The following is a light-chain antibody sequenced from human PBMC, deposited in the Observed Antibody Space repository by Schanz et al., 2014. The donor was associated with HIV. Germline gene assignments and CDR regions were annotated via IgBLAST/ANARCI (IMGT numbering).Light chain of an antibody. Sequence: QSALTQPASVSGSPGQSITISCTGTSSDVGSYNLVSWYQQHPGKAPKLMIYEVSKRPSGVSSRFSGSESGITASLTISGLQPEDEADYYCSSYTSSSTLVFGGGTKLTVL. V-gene: IGLV2-14*02. J-gene: IGLJ3*02. CDR2: EVS. CDR3: SSYTSSSTLV. CDR1: SSDVGSYNL.